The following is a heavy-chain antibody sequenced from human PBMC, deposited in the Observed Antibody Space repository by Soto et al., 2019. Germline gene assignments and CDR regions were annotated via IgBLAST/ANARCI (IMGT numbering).Heavy chain of an antibody. CDR3: ASVGGIAAAGTRYYYGMDV. V-gene: IGHV1-69*13. CDR2: IIPIFGTA. J-gene: IGHJ6*02. CDR1: GGTFSSYA. Sequence: GASVKVSCKASGGTFSSYAISWVRQAPGQGPEWMGGIIPIFGTANYAQKFQGRVTITADESTSTAYMELSSLRSEDTAVYYCASVGGIAAAGTRYYYGMDVWGQGTTVTVSS. D-gene: IGHD6-13*01.